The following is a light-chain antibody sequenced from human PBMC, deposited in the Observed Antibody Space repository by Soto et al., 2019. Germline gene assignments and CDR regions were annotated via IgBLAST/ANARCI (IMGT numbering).Light chain of an antibody. V-gene: IGKV3-20*01. CDR3: QQYANSPPFT. CDR2: GAF. CDR1: QSVSSTY. J-gene: IGKJ5*01. Sequence: EIVLTQSPGTLSLSPGERATLSCRASQSVSSTYLAWYQQKPGQAPRLLIYGAFSRSTGIPDRLSGSGSGANFTLTISRLLPEDFAVYYCQQYANSPPFTFGHGTRLEIK.